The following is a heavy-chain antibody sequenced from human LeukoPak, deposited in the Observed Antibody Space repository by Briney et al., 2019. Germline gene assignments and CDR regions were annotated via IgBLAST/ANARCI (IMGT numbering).Heavy chain of an antibody. CDR2: ISGSGGST. CDR1: GFTFSSYA. D-gene: IGHD6-19*01. Sequence: EGSLRLSCAASGFTFSSYAMSWVRQAPGKGLEWVSAISGSGGSTYYADSVKGRFTISRDNSKNTLYLQMNSLRAEDTAVYYCAKDQYSSGCSWFDPWGQGTLVTVSS. V-gene: IGHV3-23*01. CDR3: AKDQYSSGCSWFDP. J-gene: IGHJ5*02.